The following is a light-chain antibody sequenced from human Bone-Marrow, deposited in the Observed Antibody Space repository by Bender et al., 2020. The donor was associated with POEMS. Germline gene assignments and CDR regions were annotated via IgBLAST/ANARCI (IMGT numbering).Light chain of an antibody. J-gene: IGLJ3*02. CDR2: SSH. V-gene: IGLV1-44*01. CDR3: AVWDDSLNGWV. Sequence: QSVLTQPPSASGTPGQRVTISCSGGSSNIGAHAVNWYQHLPGTAPKLLIYSSHRRPSEVPDRFSGSRSGTSASLAISGLQSGDEAEYYCAVWDDSLNGWVFGGGTKLTVL. CDR1: SSNIGAHA.